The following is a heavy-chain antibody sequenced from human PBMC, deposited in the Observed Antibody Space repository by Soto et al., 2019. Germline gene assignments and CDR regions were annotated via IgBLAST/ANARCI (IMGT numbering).Heavy chain of an antibody. D-gene: IGHD4-17*01. J-gene: IGHJ4*02. CDR3: ARDPYGDYRFDS. Sequence: SETLSLTCTVSGGSISGYCWSWIRQPPGKGLEWIGYIYYSGRNNYNTYLKSRVNISVDTSKNQFSMKPSSVTAADSAVYYCARDPYGDYRFDSWGQGTLVTVSS. CDR1: GGSISGYC. V-gene: IGHV4-59*01. CDR2: IYYSGRN.